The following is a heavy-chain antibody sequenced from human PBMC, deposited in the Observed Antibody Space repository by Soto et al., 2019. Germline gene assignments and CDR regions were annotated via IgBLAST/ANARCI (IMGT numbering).Heavy chain of an antibody. D-gene: IGHD6-13*01. CDR3: AKGPPPPYSSTWYYFDS. V-gene: IGHV3-23*01. CDR1: GFTFSSYA. Sequence: GGSLRLSCSSSGFTFSSYAMSWVRQAPGKGLESVSAISGSGGSTYYADSVKGRFTISRDNSKNTLYLQMDSLRAEDTAVYYCAKGPPPPYSSTWYYFDSWGQGILVTVSS. CDR2: ISGSGGST. J-gene: IGHJ4*02.